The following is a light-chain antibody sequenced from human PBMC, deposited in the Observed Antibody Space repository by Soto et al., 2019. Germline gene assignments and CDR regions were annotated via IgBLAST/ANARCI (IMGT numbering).Light chain of an antibody. Sequence: QSVLTQPPSVSGAPGQRVTISCTGRNSNIGAGYDVHWYRQLPGTAPKLLIYANANRPSGVPDRFSGSKSGTSASLAITGLQAEDEADYHCQSYDISLSAWVFGGGTQLTVL. CDR3: QSYDISLSAWV. CDR2: ANA. J-gene: IGLJ7*01. CDR1: NSNIGAGYD. V-gene: IGLV1-40*01.